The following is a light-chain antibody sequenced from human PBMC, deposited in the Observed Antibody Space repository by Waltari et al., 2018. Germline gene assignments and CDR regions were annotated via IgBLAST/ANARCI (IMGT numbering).Light chain of an antibody. CDR3: CSYAGSYTLV. CDR2: DVS. CDR1: SSDVGAYNY. V-gene: IGLV2-11*01. J-gene: IGLJ2*01. Sequence: QSALTQPRSVSGSPGQSVTISCTGTSSDVGAYNYVSWYQQHPGKAPKLIIYDVSKRPSGVPDRFSGSKSGNTASLTISGLQAEDEADYYCCSYAGSYTLVFGGGTKLTVL.